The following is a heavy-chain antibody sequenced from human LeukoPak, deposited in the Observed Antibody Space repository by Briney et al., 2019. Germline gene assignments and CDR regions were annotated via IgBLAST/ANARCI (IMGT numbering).Heavy chain of an antibody. J-gene: IGHJ4*02. CDR3: ARLALVPRSYYFDY. CDR2: IYYSGTT. D-gene: IGHD3-16*02. Sequence: PSETLSLTCTVSGGSISSYYWSWIRQPPGKGLEWIGYIYYSGTTNYNPSLKSRVTISVDTSKNQFSLKLSSVTAADTAVYYCARLALVPRSYYFDYWGQGTLVTVSS. CDR1: GGSISSYY. V-gene: IGHV4-59*08.